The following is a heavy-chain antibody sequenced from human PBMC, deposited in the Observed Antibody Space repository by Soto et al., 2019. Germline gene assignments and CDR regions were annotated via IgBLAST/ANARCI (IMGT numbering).Heavy chain of an antibody. D-gene: IGHD6-19*01. J-gene: IGHJ6*02. CDR3: AKDNSIAVASSVVYYYYGMDV. V-gene: IGHV3-30*18. Sequence: QPGGSLRLSCAASGFTFSSYGMHWVRQAPGKGLEWVAVISYDGSNKYYADSVKGRFTISRDNSKNTLYLQMNSLRAEDTAVYYCAKDNSIAVASSVVYYYYGMDVWGQGTTVTVSS. CDR2: ISYDGSNK. CDR1: GFTFSSYG.